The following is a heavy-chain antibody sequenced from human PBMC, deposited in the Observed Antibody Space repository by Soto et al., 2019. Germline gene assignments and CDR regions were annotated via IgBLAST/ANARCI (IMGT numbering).Heavy chain of an antibody. CDR3: ARSRVGVPAAKPFDY. CDR2: ISAYNGNT. V-gene: IGHV1-18*01. Sequence: ASVKVSCKASGYTFTSYGISWVRQAPGQGLEWMGWISAYNGNTNYAQKLQGRVTMTTDTSTSTAYMELRSLRSDDTAVYYCARSRVGVPAAKPFDYWGQGTLVTVSS. D-gene: IGHD2-2*01. J-gene: IGHJ4*02. CDR1: GYTFTSYG.